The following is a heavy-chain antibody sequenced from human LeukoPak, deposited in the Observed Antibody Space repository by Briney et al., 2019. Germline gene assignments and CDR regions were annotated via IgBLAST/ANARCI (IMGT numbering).Heavy chain of an antibody. V-gene: IGHV3-48*03. CDR2: ISSSGSTI. CDR3: ARDLRYYYGSGSYSSFDY. CDR1: GFTFSSYE. D-gene: IGHD3-10*01. J-gene: IGHJ4*02. Sequence: GGSLRLSCAASGFTFSSYEMNWVRQAPGKGLEWVSYISSSGSTIYYADSVKGRFTISRDNAKNSLYLQMNSLRAEDTAVYYCARDLRYYYGSGSYSSFDYWGQGTLVTVSS.